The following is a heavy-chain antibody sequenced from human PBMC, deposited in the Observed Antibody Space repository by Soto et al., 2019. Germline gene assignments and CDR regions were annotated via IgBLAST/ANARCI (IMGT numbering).Heavy chain of an antibody. CDR3: ASEGAIAAAGSGYWFDP. J-gene: IGHJ5*02. Sequence: QVQLVQSGAEVKKPGSSVKVSCKAFGGTFSSYAISWVRQAPGQGLEWMGGIIPIFGTANYAQKFQGRVTITADKSTSTAYMELSSLRSEDTAVYYCASEGAIAAAGSGYWFDPWGQGTLVTVSS. V-gene: IGHV1-69*06. CDR2: IIPIFGTA. D-gene: IGHD6-13*01. CDR1: GGTFSSYA.